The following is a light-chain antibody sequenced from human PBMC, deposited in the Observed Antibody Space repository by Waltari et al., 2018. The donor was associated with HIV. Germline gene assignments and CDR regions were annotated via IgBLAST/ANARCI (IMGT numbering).Light chain of an antibody. CDR1: SSDIGLYNF. V-gene: IGLV2-8*01. CDR2: DVS. J-gene: IGLJ2*01. CDR3: FSYAGNNFLL. Sequence: QSALTQPPSPSGSPGQSVTISCAGTSSDIGLYNFVSWYQHHPGKAPKLMISDVSRRPPGVPDRFSGSKSGNTASLTVSGLQADDEATYYCFSYAGNNFLLFGGGTKLTVL.